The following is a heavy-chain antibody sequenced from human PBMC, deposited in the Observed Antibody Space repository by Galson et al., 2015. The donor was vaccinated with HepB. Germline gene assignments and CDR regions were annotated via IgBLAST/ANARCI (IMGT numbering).Heavy chain of an antibody. D-gene: IGHD4-17*01. CDR2: TSGCDGST. J-gene: IGHJ4*02. CDR1: GYTFTTYA. V-gene: IGHV3-23*01. CDR3: AQGYGQFDY. Sequence: SVRLSCTASGYTFTTYAITWVRQVPGQGLEWLPTTSGCDGSTSYAHNVKGRFTITRDTSKNTLYLQMRSLPAEDAAVYYCAQGYGQFDYWGQGVLVTVSS.